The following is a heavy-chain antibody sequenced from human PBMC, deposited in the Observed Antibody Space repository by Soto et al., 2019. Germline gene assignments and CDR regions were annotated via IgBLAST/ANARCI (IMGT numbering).Heavy chain of an antibody. J-gene: IGHJ6*02. D-gene: IGHD3-10*01. CDR1: GLSFTNYW. V-gene: IGHV3-15*01. Sequence: EVQLVESGGGLVKPGGSLRLSCAASGLSFTNYWMTWVRQAPGKGLEWVGRIKSKIDGGTTDYAAPGKGRFTISTDDSQPTMHLQMNSLKTEDTALYYISTDIGIYGLAVWGQGTRVTVSS. CDR3: STDIGIYGLAV. CDR2: IKSKIDGGTT.